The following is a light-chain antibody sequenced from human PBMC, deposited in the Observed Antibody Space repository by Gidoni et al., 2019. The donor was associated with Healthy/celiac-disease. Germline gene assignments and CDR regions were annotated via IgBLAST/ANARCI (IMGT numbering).Light chain of an antibody. J-gene: IGKJ1*01. CDR3: QQYYNRRT. V-gene: IGKV1-33*01. Sequence: IQMTQSPSSLSAAVGDRVTITCQASQDISNYLNRDQKKPGKAPKLLIYDASNLETVVPSRFSGSAPGTDFTCSISSSQPEDIATYYRQQYYNRRTSREGRKVELK. CDR1: QDISNY. CDR2: DAS.